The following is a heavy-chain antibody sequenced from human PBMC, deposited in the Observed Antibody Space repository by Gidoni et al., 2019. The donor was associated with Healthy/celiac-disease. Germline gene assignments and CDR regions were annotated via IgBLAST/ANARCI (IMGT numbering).Heavy chain of an antibody. CDR2: IRYDGSNK. J-gene: IGHJ4*02. CDR1: GFTFSSYG. CDR3: AKEGYSYGSFDY. D-gene: IGHD5-18*01. Sequence: QVQLVESGGGVVQPGGYLRLSCAASGFTFSSYGMHWVRQAPGKGLEWVACIRYDGSNKYYADSVKGRFTISRDNSKNTLYLQMNSLRAEDTAVYYCAKEGYSYGSFDYWGQGTLVTVSS. V-gene: IGHV3-30*02.